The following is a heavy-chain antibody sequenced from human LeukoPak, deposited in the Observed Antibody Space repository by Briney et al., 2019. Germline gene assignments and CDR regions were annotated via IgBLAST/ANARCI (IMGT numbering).Heavy chain of an antibody. CDR3: ASQRVVTYYYYMDV. Sequence: PSETLSLTCTVSGGSISSGSYYWSWIRQPAGRGLEWIGRIYTSGSTNYNPSLKSRVTISVDTSKNQFSLKLSSVTAADTAVYYCASQRVVTYYYYMDVWGKGTTVTVSS. J-gene: IGHJ6*03. CDR2: IYTSGST. D-gene: IGHD2-21*02. V-gene: IGHV4-61*02. CDR1: GGSISSGSYY.